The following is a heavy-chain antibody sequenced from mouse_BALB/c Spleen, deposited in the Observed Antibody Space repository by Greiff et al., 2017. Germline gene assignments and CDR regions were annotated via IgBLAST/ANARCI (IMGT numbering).Heavy chain of an antibody. CDR1: GFNIKDYY. V-gene: IGHV14-4*02. CDR3: NAEGGNMGYYAMDY. J-gene: IGHJ4*01. CDR2: IDPENGDT. Sequence: VQLQQSGAELVRSGASVKLSCTASGFNIKDYYMHWVKQRPEQGLEWIGWIDPENGDTEYAPKFQGKATMTADTSSNTAYLQLSSLTSEDTAVYYCNAEGGNMGYYAMDYWGQGTSVTVSS. D-gene: IGHD2-1*01.